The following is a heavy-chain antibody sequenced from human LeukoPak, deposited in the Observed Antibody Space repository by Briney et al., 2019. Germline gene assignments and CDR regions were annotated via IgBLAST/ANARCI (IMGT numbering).Heavy chain of an antibody. CDR3: ARGFRSKYCSSTSCRKNNWFDP. J-gene: IGHJ5*02. V-gene: IGHV1-8*01. CDR2: MNPNSGNT. D-gene: IGHD2-2*01. Sequence: ASVKVSCKASGYTFTSYDINWVRQATGQGLEWMGWMNPNSGNTGYAQKFQGRVTMTRNTSISTAYMELSSLRSEDTAVYYCARGFRSKYCSSTSCRKNNWFDPWGQGTLVTVSS. CDR1: GYTFTSYD.